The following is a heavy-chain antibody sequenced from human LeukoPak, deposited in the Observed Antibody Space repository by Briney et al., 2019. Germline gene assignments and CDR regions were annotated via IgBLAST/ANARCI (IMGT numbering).Heavy chain of an antibody. V-gene: IGHV4-59*01. CDR2: IYYSGST. J-gene: IGHJ6*03. Sequence: SETLSLTCTVSGGSISSYYWSWIRQPPGKGLEWIGYIYYSGSTNYNPSLKSRVTISVDTSKNQFSLKLSSVTAADTAVYYCARGKLFRGYSILNYYYMDVWGKGTTVTVSS. CDR3: ARGKLFRGYSILNYYYMDV. D-gene: IGHD5-18*01. CDR1: GGSISSYY.